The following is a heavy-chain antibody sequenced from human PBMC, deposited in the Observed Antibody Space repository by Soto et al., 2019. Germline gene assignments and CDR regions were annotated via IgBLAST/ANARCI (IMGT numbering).Heavy chain of an antibody. CDR1: GFTFSSYA. J-gene: IGHJ4*02. CDR2: ISGSGGST. D-gene: IGHD3-22*01. V-gene: IGHV3-23*01. CDR3: AKGEYYYDSSGYYYFDY. Sequence: PGGSLRLSCAASGFTFSSYAMSWVRQARGKGLEWVSAISGSGGSTYYADSVKGRFTISRDNSKNTLYLQMNSLRAEDTAVYYCAKGEYYYDSSGYYYFDYWGQGTLVTVSS.